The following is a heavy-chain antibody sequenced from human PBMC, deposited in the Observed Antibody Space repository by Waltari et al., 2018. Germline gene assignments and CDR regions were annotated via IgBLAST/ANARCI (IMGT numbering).Heavy chain of an antibody. CDR1: GGSISSSSYY. D-gene: IGHD4-17*01. CDR2: IYYSGIT. J-gene: IGHJ4*02. V-gene: IGHV4-39*01. Sequence: QLQLQESGPGLVKPSETLSLTCTVSGGSISSSSYYWGWIRQPPGKGLEWIGSIYYSGITYYNPALNSRVTISVDTSKNQFSLKLSSVTAADTAVYYCARHDYGDYLVDYWGQGTLVTVSS. CDR3: ARHDYGDYLVDY.